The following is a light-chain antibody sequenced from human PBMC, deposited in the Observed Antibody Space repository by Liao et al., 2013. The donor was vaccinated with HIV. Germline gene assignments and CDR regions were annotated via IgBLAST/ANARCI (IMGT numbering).Light chain of an antibody. Sequence: SYVLTQTPSVSLAPGKTARISCGGNNIGGKSVHWYQQKPGQAPVLVIYYDSDRPSGIPERFSGSNSGNTATLTISRVEAGDDADYYCQVWDRSTDEGVFGGGTKVTVL. J-gene: IGLJ2*01. CDR1: NIGGKS. V-gene: IGLV3-21*01. CDR2: YDS. CDR3: QVWDRSTDEGV.